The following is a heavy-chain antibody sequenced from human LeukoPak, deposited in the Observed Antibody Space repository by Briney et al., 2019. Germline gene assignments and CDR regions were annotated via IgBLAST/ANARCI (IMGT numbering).Heavy chain of an antibody. CDR1: GFSFGGYA. Sequence: GGSLRLSCAASGFSFGGYAMTWVRQAPGKGLEWVSSITYNGAATYYLDSVKARFTISRDNSRSRLYLQMDSLTAEDTALYYCAKDGLYFDGSTHIYYFDSWGQGTLVAVSS. D-gene: IGHD3-9*01. CDR2: ITYNGAAT. J-gene: IGHJ4*02. CDR3: AKDGLYFDGSTHIYYFDS. V-gene: IGHV3-23*01.